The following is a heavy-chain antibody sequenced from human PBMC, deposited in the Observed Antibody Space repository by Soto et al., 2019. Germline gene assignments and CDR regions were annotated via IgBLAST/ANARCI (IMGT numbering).Heavy chain of an antibody. CDR3: ARQTYYDSSGYGLGWFDP. Sequence: SETLSLTCAVYGGSFSGYYWTWIRQPPGTGLEWSGEINHSGSTNYNPSLKSRVTMSVDTSKNQFSLKLSSVTAADTAVYYCARQTYYDSSGYGLGWFDPWGQGTLVPVSS. J-gene: IGHJ5*02. V-gene: IGHV4-34*01. CDR2: INHSGST. D-gene: IGHD3-22*01. CDR1: GGSFSGYY.